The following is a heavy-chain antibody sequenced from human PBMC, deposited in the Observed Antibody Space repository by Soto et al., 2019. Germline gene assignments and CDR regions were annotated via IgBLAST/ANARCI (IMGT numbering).Heavy chain of an antibody. Sequence: QVQLQESGPGLVKPSETLSLTCTVSGGSISSYYWSWIRQPPGKGLEWIGHINYSGGTNYNPSRKSRVAISVATSKSQFPLRLSAVTAADTAACYCAGRYGAYFGYWGQGTLVTVSS. CDR2: INYSGGT. V-gene: IGHV4-59*08. CDR3: AGRYGAYFGY. CDR1: GGSISSYY. D-gene: IGHD4-17*01. J-gene: IGHJ4*02.